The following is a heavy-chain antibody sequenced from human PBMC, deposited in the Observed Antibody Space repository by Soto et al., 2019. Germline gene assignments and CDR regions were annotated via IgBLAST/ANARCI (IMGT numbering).Heavy chain of an antibody. D-gene: IGHD2-21*01. CDR3: VRHRSSREIPFDN. CDR1: GDSISGTSFY. Sequence: SENLSLTCTVSGDSISGTSFYWGWIRQSSGKGLEWIASIYSSGSTFYNLSLKSRLSLSVDTSKNQFSLRLQSVTAADTAVYYCVRHRSSREIPFDNWGQGTLVTVSS. CDR2: IYSSGST. J-gene: IGHJ4*02. V-gene: IGHV4-39*01.